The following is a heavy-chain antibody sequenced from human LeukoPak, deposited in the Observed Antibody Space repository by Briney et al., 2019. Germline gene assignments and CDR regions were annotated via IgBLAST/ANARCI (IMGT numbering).Heavy chain of an antibody. J-gene: IGHJ3*02. D-gene: IGHD3-22*01. CDR2: INHSGST. CDR3: ARAKLGDYYDSSGYYLFDAFDI. CDR1: GGSFSGYY. Sequence: PSETLSLTCAVYGGSFSGYYWSWIRQPPGKGLEWIGEINHSGSTNYNPSLKSRVTISVDTSKNQFSLKLSSVTAADTAVYYCARAKLGDYYDSSGYYLFDAFDIWGQGTMVTVSS. V-gene: IGHV4-34*01.